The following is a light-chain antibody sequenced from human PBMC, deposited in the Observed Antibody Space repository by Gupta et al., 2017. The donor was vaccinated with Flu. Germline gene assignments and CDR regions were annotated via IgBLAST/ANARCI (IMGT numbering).Light chain of an antibody. V-gene: IGKV1-39*01. Sequence: DIEMTQSPSSLSASVGDRVTITCRASQSISVYLNWYQQKPGKAPELLIYAASSLESGVPSRFDGSGSGTFFTLTISRLQPEDFATYHCQQSNTTPSTFGQGTKVEIK. J-gene: IGKJ1*01. CDR1: QSISVY. CDR3: QQSNTTPST. CDR2: AAS.